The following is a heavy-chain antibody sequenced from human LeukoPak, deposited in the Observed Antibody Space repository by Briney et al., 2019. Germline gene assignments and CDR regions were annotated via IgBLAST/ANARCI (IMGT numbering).Heavy chain of an antibody. CDR3: GVHYDILTGEAAFDI. D-gene: IGHD3-9*01. J-gene: IGHJ3*02. CDR2: ISGNGGSK. V-gene: IGHV3-23*01. CDR1: GFTFSNYA. Sequence: GGSLRLSCAASGFTFSNYAMSWFRQAPGKGLDWIAAISGNGGSKYYADSVKGRFTISRDNSKNTLYLQVNSLRAEDKGVFYCGVHYDILTGEAAFDIWGQGTMVTVSS.